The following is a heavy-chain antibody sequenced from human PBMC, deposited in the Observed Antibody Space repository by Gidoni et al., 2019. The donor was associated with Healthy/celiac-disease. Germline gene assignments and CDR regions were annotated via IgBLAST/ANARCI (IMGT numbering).Heavy chain of an antibody. J-gene: IGHJ6*02. CDR3: ASPVRGPSGDYYYYGMDV. CDR1: RGPISSSSYC. CDR2: IYYSGST. V-gene: IGHV4-39*01. D-gene: IGHD3-10*02. Sequence: QLQLQESGPGLVKPSETLSLTCTVSRGPISSSSYCWGWIRQPPGKGLELIGSIYYSGSTYYNPSLKIRVTISVDTSKNQFSLKLSSVTAADTAVYYCASPVRGPSGDYYYYGMDVWGQGTTVTVSS.